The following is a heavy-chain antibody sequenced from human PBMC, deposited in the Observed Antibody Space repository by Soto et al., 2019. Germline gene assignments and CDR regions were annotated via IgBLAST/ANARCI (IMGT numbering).Heavy chain of an antibody. D-gene: IGHD6-13*01. CDR2: TYYRSKWYN. J-gene: IGHJ5*02. Sequence: SQTLSLTCAISGDSVSSNSAAWNWIRQSPSRGLEWLGRTYYRSKWYNDYAVSVKSRITINPDTSKNQFSLQLNSVTPEDTAVCYCARVSAAGTVPAPYGFDPWGQGTLVTVSS. CDR1: GDSVSSNSAA. CDR3: ARVSAAGTVPAPYGFDP. V-gene: IGHV6-1*01.